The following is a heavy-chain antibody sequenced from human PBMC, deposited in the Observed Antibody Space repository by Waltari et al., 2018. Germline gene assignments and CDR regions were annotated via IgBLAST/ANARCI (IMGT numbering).Heavy chain of an antibody. J-gene: IGHJ5*02. Sequence: VQLVESGGGAVQPGMSLRLPCAASGLSLSHFGMHWVRQAPGKGLEWVALASFDGSTTYYADSVRGRFTISRDNSKNTLYLDINTLRVDDTAIYYCAKDAFGNTYLDHWGQGTLVTVSS. V-gene: IGHV3-30*18. CDR2: ASFDGSTT. D-gene: IGHD3-10*01. CDR3: AKDAFGNTYLDH. CDR1: GLSLSHFG.